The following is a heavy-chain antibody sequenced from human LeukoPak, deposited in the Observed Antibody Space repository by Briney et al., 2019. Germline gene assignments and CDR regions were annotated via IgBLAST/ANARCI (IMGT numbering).Heavy chain of an antibody. CDR3: ARDRYDHDSSGYYEF. D-gene: IGHD3-22*01. CDR1: GGSISGYY. V-gene: IGHV4-59*01. CDR2: IYESGST. Sequence: SETLSLTCTVSGGSISGYYWSWIRQPPGKELEWIGYIYESGSTDYNPSLRSRVTISRDTSKNQVSLKLTSVTTADTAVYYCARDRYDHDSSGYYEFWGQGTLVAVSS. J-gene: IGHJ4*02.